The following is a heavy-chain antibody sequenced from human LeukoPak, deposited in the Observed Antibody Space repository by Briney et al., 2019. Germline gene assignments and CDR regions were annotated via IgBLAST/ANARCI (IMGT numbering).Heavy chain of an antibody. CDR2: IYHIGST. Sequence: SETLSLTCGVSGYSISRGYYWAWIRRPPGKGLEWIGTIYHIGSTYYTPSLGSRVTISVDTSKNEFSLNLKSVTAADTAVYYCARAGWIITSGIDYWGQGALVTVSS. CDR3: ARAGWIITSGIDY. J-gene: IGHJ4*02. V-gene: IGHV4-38-2*01. CDR1: GYSISRGYY. D-gene: IGHD3-10*01.